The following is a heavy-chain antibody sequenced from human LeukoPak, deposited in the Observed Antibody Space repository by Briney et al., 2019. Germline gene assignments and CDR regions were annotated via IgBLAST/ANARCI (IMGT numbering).Heavy chain of an antibody. CDR3: ARSGSGSQEDYFDD. V-gene: IGHV3-21*01. CDR2: ISSSSSYI. D-gene: IGHD6-19*01. Sequence: GGSLRLSCAASGFTFSSYSMHWVRQAPGKGLEWVSSISSSSSYIYYADSVKGRFTISRDNAKNSLYLQMNSLRAEDTAVYYCARSGSGSQEDYFDDWGQGTLVTVSS. J-gene: IGHJ4*02. CDR1: GFTFSSYS.